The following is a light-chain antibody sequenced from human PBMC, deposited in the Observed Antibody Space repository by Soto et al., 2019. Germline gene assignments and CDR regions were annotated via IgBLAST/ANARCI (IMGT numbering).Light chain of an antibody. CDR3: QSYDSSLSGVV. CDR2: GTS. Sequence: QSVRPQPHSVSGAQGQRVTLSCTGSSSNIGAAYDVNWYQQLPGTDPTLLIYGTSNRPSGVPDRFSGSKSGTSASLSITGLPAEAEADYYCQSYDSSLSGVVFGGEPKVTFL. CDR1: SSNIGAAYD. V-gene: IGLV1-40*01. J-gene: IGLJ2*01.